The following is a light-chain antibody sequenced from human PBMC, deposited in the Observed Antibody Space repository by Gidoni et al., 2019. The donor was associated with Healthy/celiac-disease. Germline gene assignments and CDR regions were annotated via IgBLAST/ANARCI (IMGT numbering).Light chain of an antibody. CDR1: QSVSSN. CDR3: QPYNNWPLT. J-gene: IGKJ4*01. Sequence: EIVMTQSPATLSVSPGERATLSCRASQSVSSNLAWYQQKPGQAPRLLIYGASTTATCIPARFSGSGSGTEFTLTFSCLQSEDFAVYYCQPYNNWPLTFGGGTKVEIK. V-gene: IGKV3-15*01. CDR2: GAS.